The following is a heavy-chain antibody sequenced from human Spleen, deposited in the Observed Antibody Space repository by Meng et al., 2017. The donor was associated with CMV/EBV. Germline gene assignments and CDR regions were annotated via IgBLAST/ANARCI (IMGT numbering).Heavy chain of an antibody. CDR1: GGSINSTTYY. CDR3: AREYSMWGNYFDH. V-gene: IGHV4-39*02. CDR2: MSYSGNT. J-gene: IGHJ4*02. D-gene: IGHD6-13*01. Sequence: ESLKISCTVSGGSINSTTYYWGWIRLPPGKGLEWIGSMSYSGNTYHQPSLKSRVTISLDTSKNQFSLKLDSVTAADTAVYYCAREYSMWGNYFDHWGRGTLVTVSS.